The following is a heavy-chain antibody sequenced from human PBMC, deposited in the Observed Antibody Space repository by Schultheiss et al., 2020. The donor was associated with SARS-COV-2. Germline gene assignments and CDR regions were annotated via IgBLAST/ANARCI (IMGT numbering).Heavy chain of an antibody. CDR2: ISGSGGST. D-gene: IGHD3-16*01. CDR3: ATRPYDFVWGDSDY. J-gene: IGHJ4*02. V-gene: IGHV3-23*01. Sequence: GGSLRLSCAASGFTFSDYWMHWVRQTPGKGLEWVSGISGSGGSTYYTDSVKGRFTISRDNSKNTLYLQMNSLRAEDTAVYYCATRPYDFVWGDSDYWGQGTLVTVSS. CDR1: GFTFSDYW.